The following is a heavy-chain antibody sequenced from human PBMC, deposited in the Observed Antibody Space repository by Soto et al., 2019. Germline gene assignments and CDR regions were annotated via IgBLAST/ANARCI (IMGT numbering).Heavy chain of an antibody. CDR1: VFRFSDYN. CDR3: AGAFDI. V-gene: IGHV3-48*01. J-gene: IGHJ3*02. CDR2: ISSSGSTI. Sequence: EVQLVESGGGLVQPGGSLRLSCAASVFRFSDYNVNWVRQAPGKGLEWVSYISSSGSTISYADSVKGRFTIARYNAKNSLYLQMYSLRAEDPAVYYCAGAFDIWGQGTVVTVSS.